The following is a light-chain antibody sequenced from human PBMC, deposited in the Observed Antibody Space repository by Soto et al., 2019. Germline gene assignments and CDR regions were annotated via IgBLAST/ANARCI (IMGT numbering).Light chain of an antibody. Sequence: DIQMTQSPSSLSASVGDRVTITCRASQNIDKYLNWYQQKPGKAPNLLIYVASSLQSGVPSRFSGSGSGTDFTLTISSLQPEDFATYYCQQSYSTLTFGGGTKVDI. CDR1: QNIDKY. J-gene: IGKJ4*01. V-gene: IGKV1-39*01. CDR3: QQSYSTLT. CDR2: VAS.